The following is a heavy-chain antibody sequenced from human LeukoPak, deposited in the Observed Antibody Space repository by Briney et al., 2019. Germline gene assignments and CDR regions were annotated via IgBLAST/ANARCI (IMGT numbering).Heavy chain of an antibody. CDR2: MTGSGLDT. D-gene: IGHD2-21*01. V-gene: IGHV3-23*01. J-gene: IGHJ4*02. Sequence: GGSLRLSCVASGFTFSTYAMSWVRQAPGKGLEWVSAMTGSGLDTYYADSVKGRFTISRDNSKNTLYLQMNSLRAEDTAVYYCAKAHIPQWGQGTLVTVSS. CDR3: AKAHIPQ. CDR1: GFTFSTYA.